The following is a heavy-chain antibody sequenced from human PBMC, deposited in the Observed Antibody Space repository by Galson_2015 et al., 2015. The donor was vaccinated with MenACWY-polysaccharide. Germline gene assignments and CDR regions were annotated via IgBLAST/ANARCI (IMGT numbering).Heavy chain of an antibody. CDR1: GFTFSTYS. J-gene: IGHJ4*02. D-gene: IGHD7-27*01. CDR3: ARDNWDDY. Sequence: SLRLSCAASGFTFSTYSMSWVRQAPGKGLEWVSAINGNSDYIYYADSVKGRFTISGDNAKNSLYLQMNSLRAEDTAVYYCARDNWDDYWGQGALVTVSS. CDR2: INGNSDYI. V-gene: IGHV3-21*01.